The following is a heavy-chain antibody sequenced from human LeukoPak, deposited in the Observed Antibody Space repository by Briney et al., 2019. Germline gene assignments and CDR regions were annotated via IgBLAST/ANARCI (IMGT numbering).Heavy chain of an antibody. CDR1: GYSFTSYW. D-gene: IGHD6-13*01. V-gene: IGHV5-51*01. CDR3: ASSKSSSWYPFYFDF. J-gene: IGHJ4*02. CDR2: IYPGDSDT. Sequence: GESLKISCKGSGYSFTSYWIGWVRQMPGKGLEWMGNIYPGDSDTRYSPSFQGQVTISADKSISTAYLQWSSLKASDTAIYYCASSKSSSWYPFYFDFWGQGTLVTVSS.